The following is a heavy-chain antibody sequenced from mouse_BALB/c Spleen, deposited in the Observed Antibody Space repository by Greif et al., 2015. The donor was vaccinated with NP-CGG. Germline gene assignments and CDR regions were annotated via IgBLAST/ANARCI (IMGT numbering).Heavy chain of an antibody. CDR2: IRSDSSPI. J-gene: IGHJ2*01. CDR3: ARDGYYVLDY. D-gene: IGHD2-3*01. V-gene: IGHV5-17*02. CDR1: GFTFSNFG. Sequence: VQLQQSGGGLVQPGGSRKLSCAASGFTFSNFGMHWVRQAPEKGLEWVAYIRSDSSPISYADTVKGRFTLSRDNPKNTLFLQMTSLRSEDTAMYYCARDGYYVLDYWGQGTTLTVSS.